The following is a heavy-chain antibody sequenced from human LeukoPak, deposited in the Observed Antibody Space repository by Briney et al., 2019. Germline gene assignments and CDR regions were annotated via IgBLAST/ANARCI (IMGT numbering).Heavy chain of an antibody. V-gene: IGHV3-43*01. CDR3: ATIGDRRSGELYRIDY. Sequence: PGGSLRLSCAPSGFTFDDYTMHWVRQAPGEGLEWVSLISWDGGSTYYADSVKGRFTISRDNSKNTLYLQMNSLRAEDAAVYSCATIGDRRSGELYRIDYWGQGTLATVSS. J-gene: IGHJ4*02. CDR1: GFTFDDYT. D-gene: IGHD1-26*01. CDR2: ISWDGGST.